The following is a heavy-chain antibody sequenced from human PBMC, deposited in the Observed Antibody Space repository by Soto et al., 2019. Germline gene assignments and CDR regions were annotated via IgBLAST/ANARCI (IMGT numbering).Heavy chain of an antibody. CDR2: MNPNSGNT. CDR1: GYTFTSYD. D-gene: IGHD1-26*01. CDR3: ARGHIVGASSRSGY. Sequence: QVQLVQSGAEVKKPGASVKVSCKASGYTFTSYDINWVRQATGQGLEWMGWMNPNSGNTGYARKCQGRVTMTRNTSITTAYMELSSLRSEDTAVYYCARGHIVGASSRSGYWGQGTLVTVSS. V-gene: IGHV1-8*01. J-gene: IGHJ4*02.